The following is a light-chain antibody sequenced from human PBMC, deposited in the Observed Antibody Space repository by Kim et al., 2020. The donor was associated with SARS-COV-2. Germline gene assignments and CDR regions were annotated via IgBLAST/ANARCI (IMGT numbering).Light chain of an antibody. V-gene: IGKV1-33*01. CDR3: QQYDNLIT. CDR1: QDISNY. J-gene: IGKJ5*01. Sequence: SASVGDRVTITCQASQDISNYLNWYQQKPGKAPKLLIYDASNLETGVPSRFSGSGSGTDFTFTISSLQPEDIATYYCQQYDNLITFGQGTRLEI. CDR2: DAS.